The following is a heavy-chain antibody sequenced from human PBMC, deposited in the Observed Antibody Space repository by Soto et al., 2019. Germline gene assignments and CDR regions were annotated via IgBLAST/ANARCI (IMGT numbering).Heavy chain of an antibody. CDR1: GFTFSSYA. CDR3: AKRGIVVVIKRDYYYGMDV. J-gene: IGHJ6*02. Sequence: GGSLRLSCAASGFTFSSYAMSWVRQAPGKGLEWVSAISGSGGSTYYADSVKGRFTISRDNSKNTLYLQMNSLRAEDTAVYYCAKRGIVVVIKRDYYYGMDVWGQGTTVTVSS. V-gene: IGHV3-23*01. CDR2: ISGSGGST. D-gene: IGHD3-22*01.